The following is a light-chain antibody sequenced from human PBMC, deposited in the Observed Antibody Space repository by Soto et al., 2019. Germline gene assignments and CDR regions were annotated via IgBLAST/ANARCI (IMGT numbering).Light chain of an antibody. J-gene: IGLJ2*01. Sequence: QSALTQPASVSGSPGQSIIISCTGTSSDVGGYNYVSWYQQYPGKAPKVMINDVSNRPSGVSNRFSGSKSGNTASLTISGLQAEDEADYYCSSYSSGSTLVVFGGGTKVTVL. CDR3: SSYSSGSTLVV. CDR2: DVS. CDR1: SSDVGGYNY. V-gene: IGLV2-14*01.